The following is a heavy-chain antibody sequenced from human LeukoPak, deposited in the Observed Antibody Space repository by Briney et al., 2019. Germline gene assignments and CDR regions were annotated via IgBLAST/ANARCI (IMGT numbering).Heavy chain of an antibody. D-gene: IGHD6-6*01. CDR2: IYTSGST. J-gene: IGHJ4*02. Sequence: SQTLSLTCTVSGGSISSGSYYWSWIRQPAGKGLEWIGRIYTSGSTNYNPSLKSRVTISVDTSKNQFSLKLSSVTAADTAVYYCARDPLYSSSSGTDDWGQGTLVTVSS. CDR1: GGSISSGSYY. CDR3: ARDPLYSSSSGTDD. V-gene: IGHV4-61*02.